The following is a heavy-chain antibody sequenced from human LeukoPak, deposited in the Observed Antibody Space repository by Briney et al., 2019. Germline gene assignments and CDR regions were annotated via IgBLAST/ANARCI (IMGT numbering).Heavy chain of an antibody. J-gene: IGHJ3*02. CDR1: GFTFSSYA. Sequence: GGSLRLSCAASGFTFSSYAMSWVRQAPGKGLEWVSAISGSGGSTYYADSVKGRFTISRDNSKNTLYLQMNSLRAEDTAVYYCAEDDAPIFGVVIIGHAFDIWGQGTMVTVSS. V-gene: IGHV3-23*01. D-gene: IGHD3-3*01. CDR3: AEDDAPIFGVVIIGHAFDI. CDR2: ISGSGGST.